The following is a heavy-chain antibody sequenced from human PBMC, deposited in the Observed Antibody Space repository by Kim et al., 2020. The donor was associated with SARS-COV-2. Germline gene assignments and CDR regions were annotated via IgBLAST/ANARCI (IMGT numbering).Heavy chain of an antibody. D-gene: IGHD4-17*01. Sequence: ASVKISCKASGYNLTNYFMHWVRQAPGQGLEWMGVINAYGGNTIYAQKFQGRVTMTRDTSTSTVYMELGSLRSEDTAVFYCARSATTVTRSPYYYYGMDVWGQGTAATVSS. CDR2: INAYGGNT. J-gene: IGHJ6*02. V-gene: IGHV1-46*01. CDR1: GYNLTNYF. CDR3: ARSATTVTRSPYYYYGMDV.